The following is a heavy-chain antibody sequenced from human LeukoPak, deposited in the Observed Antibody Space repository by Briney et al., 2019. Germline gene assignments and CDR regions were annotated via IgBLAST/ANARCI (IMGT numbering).Heavy chain of an antibody. Sequence: GRSLRLSCAASGFTFSSYGMHWVRQAPGKGLEWVAVIWYDGSNKYYADSVKGRFTISRDNSKNTLYLQMNSLRAEDTAVYYCARDPFRPYCSGGSCYREGWDWGQGTLVTVSS. CDR2: IWYDGSNK. CDR1: GFTFSSYG. J-gene: IGHJ4*02. V-gene: IGHV3-33*01. CDR3: ARDPFRPYCSGGSCYREGWD. D-gene: IGHD2-15*01.